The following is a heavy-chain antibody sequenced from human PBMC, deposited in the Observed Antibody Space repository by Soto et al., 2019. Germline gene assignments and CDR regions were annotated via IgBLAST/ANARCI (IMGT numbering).Heavy chain of an antibody. Sequence: GGSLRLSCAASGFTFSSYAMSWVRQAPGKGLEWVSAISGSGGSTYYADSVKGRFTISRDNSKNTLYLQMNSLRAEDTAVYYCAKDKKAATIARSPYYFDYWGQGTLVTVSS. D-gene: IGHD6-25*01. CDR2: ISGSGGST. V-gene: IGHV3-23*01. CDR1: GFTFSSYA. J-gene: IGHJ4*02. CDR3: AKDKKAATIARSPYYFDY.